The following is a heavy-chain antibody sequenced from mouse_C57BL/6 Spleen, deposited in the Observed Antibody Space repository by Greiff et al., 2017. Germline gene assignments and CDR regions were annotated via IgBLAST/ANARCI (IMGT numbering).Heavy chain of an antibody. J-gene: IGHJ4*01. CDR3: AIYGNYDFYSMDY. CDR2: INYDGSST. V-gene: IGHV5-16*01. D-gene: IGHD2-1*01. CDR1: GFTFSDYY. Sequence: EVKLVESEGGLVQPGSSMKLSCTASGFTFSDYYMAWVRQVPEKGLEWVANINYDGSSTYYLDSLKSRFIISRDNAKNILYLQMSSLKSEDTATYYCAIYGNYDFYSMDYWGQGTSVTVSS.